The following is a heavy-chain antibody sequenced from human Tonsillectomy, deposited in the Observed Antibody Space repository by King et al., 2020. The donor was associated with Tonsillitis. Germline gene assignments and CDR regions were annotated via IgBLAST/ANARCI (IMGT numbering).Heavy chain of an antibody. J-gene: IGHJ4*02. Sequence: VQLVESGGGVVQTGRSLRLSCAASGFTFSTYGMHWVRQAPGKGLEWVAVISYDGSNKYYADSVKGRFTISRDNSKNTLYLQMNSLRAEDTAVYYCARGGVIDYTIFDYWGQGTLVTVSS. CDR2: ISYDGSNK. D-gene: IGHD3-16*02. V-gene: IGHV3-33*05. CDR3: ARGGVIDYTIFDY. CDR1: GFTFSTYG.